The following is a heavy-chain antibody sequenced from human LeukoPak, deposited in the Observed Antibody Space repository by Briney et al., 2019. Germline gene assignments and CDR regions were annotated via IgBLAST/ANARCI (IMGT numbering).Heavy chain of an antibody. CDR3: ARETQWPFDY. V-gene: IGHV3-48*04. CDR2: ISSSSTI. CDR1: GFTFSSYS. D-gene: IGHD6-19*01. Sequence: PGGSLRLSCAASGFTFSSYSMNWVRQAPGKGLEWVSYISSSSTIYYADSVKGRFTISRDNAKNTLYLQMISLGAEDTAVYYCARETQWPFDYWGQGTLVTVSS. J-gene: IGHJ4*02.